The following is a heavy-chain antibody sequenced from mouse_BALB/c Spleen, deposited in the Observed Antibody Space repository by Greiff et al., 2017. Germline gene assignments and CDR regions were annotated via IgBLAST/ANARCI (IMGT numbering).Heavy chain of an antibody. CDR2: IYPGDGDT. J-gene: IGHJ3*01. CDR1: GYAFSSYW. V-gene: IGHV1-80*01. Sequence: QVHVKQSGAELVRPGASVKISCKASGYAFSSYWMNWVKQRPGQGLEWIGQIYPGDGDTNYNGKFKGKATLTADKSSSTAYMQLSSLTSEDSAVYFCARHGSSYWFAYWGQGTLVTVSA. D-gene: IGHD1-1*01. CDR3: ARHGSSYWFAY.